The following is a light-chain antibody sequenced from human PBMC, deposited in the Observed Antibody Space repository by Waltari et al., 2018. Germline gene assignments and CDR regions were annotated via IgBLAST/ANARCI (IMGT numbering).Light chain of an antibody. V-gene: IGKV3-15*01. Sequence: EIVMTQSPATLSVSPGERVTLSCRASQSVSSNLAWYQQKPGQAPRLLIYGAFTRATGIPARFSGSGSGTEFTLIISSLQSEDFATYYCQQSDSLPLTFGGGTKVEIK. CDR3: QQSDSLPLT. J-gene: IGKJ4*01. CDR2: GAF. CDR1: QSVSSN.